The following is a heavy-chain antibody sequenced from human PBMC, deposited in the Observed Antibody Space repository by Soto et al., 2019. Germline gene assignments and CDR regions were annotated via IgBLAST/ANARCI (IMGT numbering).Heavy chain of an antibody. Sequence: QVQLVQSGAEGKKPGASVKVSCKAAGYTFTGYYMHWVRQAPGQGLEWMGWINPNSGGTNYAQKFQGWDNMTRDKSISTADMDLSRLGSDDTAVYYCARSPHCSGGSCYGAERADYYYYMDVWGKGTTVTVSS. CDR2: INPNSGGT. CDR3: ARSPHCSGGSCYGAERADYYYYMDV. V-gene: IGHV1-2*04. CDR1: GYTFTGYY. J-gene: IGHJ6*03. D-gene: IGHD2-15*01.